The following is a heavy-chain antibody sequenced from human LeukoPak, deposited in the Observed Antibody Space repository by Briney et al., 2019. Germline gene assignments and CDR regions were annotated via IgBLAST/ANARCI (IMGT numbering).Heavy chain of an antibody. V-gene: IGHV4-59*01. D-gene: IGHD6-19*01. CDR2: IYYSGST. CDR1: GGSISSYY. J-gene: IGHJ4*02. Sequence: PSETLSLTCTVSGGSISSYYWSWIRQPPGKGLEWIGYIYYSGSTNYNPSLKSRVTISVDTSTNQFSLTLSSVTAADTAVYYCASGWYGRFDYWGQGTLVTVSS. CDR3: ASGWYGRFDY.